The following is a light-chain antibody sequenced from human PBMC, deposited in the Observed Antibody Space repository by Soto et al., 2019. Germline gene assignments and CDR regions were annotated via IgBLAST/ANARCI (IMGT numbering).Light chain of an antibody. CDR1: NSDVGLYDF. CDR3: ISYTSDDVRYV. CDR2: EVS. Sequence: QPASVSGTPGQSITISCTGSNSDVGLYDFVSWYQHHPGRAPKLIVSEVSHRPSGISNRFSGSKSGNTASLTISGLQSEDEADYYCISYTSDDVRYVFGTGTKLTVL. V-gene: IGLV2-14*01. J-gene: IGLJ1*01.